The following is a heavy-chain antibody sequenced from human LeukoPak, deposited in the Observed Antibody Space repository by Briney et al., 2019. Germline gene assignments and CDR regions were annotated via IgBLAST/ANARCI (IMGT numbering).Heavy chain of an antibody. J-gene: IGHJ6*03. CDR2: IYYSGST. D-gene: IGHD6-19*01. Sequence: PSETLSLTCTVSGGSISSSSYYWGWIRQPPGKGLEWIGSIYYSGSTYYNPSLKSRVTISVDTSKNQFSLKLSSVTAADTAVYYCARVTVAQRDYMDVWGKGTTVTVSS. CDR1: GGSISSSSYY. V-gene: IGHV4-39*07. CDR3: ARVTVAQRDYMDV.